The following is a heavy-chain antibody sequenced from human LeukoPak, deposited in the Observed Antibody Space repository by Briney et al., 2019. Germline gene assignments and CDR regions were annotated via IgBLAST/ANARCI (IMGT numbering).Heavy chain of an antibody. J-gene: IGHJ3*02. Sequence: GGFLRLSCAASGFTFSSYSMNWVRQAPGKGLEWVSYISSSSSTIYYADSVKGRFTISRDNAKNSLYLQMNSLRAEDTAVYYCARDYYDSSGYLDAFDIWGQGTMVTVSS. CDR1: GFTFSSYS. D-gene: IGHD3-22*01. V-gene: IGHV3-48*04. CDR3: ARDYYDSSGYLDAFDI. CDR2: ISSSSSTI.